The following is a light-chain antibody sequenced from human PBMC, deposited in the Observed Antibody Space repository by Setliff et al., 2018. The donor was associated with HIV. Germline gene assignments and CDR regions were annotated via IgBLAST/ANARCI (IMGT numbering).Light chain of an antibody. CDR1: TGAVTSSHY. CDR3: LLSYSDVRI. Sequence: QAVVTQEPSLTVSPGGTVTLTCGSSTGAVTSSHYPYWFQQKPGQAPRTLIYDTTNKHSWTPARFSGSLLGGKAALTLSGAQPEDEADYYCLLSYSDVRIFSGGTKVTVL. CDR2: DTT. V-gene: IGLV7-46*01. J-gene: IGLJ2*01.